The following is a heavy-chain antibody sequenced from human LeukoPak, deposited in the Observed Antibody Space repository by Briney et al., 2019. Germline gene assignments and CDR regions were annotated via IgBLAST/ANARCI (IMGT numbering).Heavy chain of an antibody. Sequence: ASVKVSCKASGGTFSSYAISWVRQAPGQGLEWMGRIIPILGIANYAQKFQGRVTITADKSTSTAYMELGSLRSEDTAVYYCARPTTIVVVPAAQSNYYYYGMDVWGQGTTVTVSS. J-gene: IGHJ6*02. CDR1: GGTFSSYA. CDR3: ARPTTIVVVPAAQSNYYYYGMDV. D-gene: IGHD2-2*01. V-gene: IGHV1-69*04. CDR2: IIPILGIA.